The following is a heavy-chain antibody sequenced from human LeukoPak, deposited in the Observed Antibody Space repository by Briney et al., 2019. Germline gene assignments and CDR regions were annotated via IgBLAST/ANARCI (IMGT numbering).Heavy chain of an antibody. D-gene: IGHD1-1*01. V-gene: IGHV4-34*01. CDR3: ARGPGGTYYFDY. Sequence: KPSETLSLTCAVYGGSFSGYYWSWIRQPPGKGLEWIGEINHSGSTYYNPSLKSRVTISVDRSKNQFSLKLSSVTAADTAVYYCARGPGGTYYFDYWGQGTLVTVSS. CDR1: GGSFSGYY. CDR2: INHSGST. J-gene: IGHJ4*02.